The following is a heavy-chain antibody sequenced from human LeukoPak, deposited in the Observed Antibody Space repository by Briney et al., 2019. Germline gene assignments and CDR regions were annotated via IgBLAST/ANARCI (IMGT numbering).Heavy chain of an antibody. D-gene: IGHD3-10*01. CDR3: ARGGFGEFDFDY. V-gene: IGHV4-59*01. CDR1: GGSISSYY. CDR2: IYYSGST. J-gene: IGHJ4*02. Sequence: PSETLSLTCTVSGGSISSYYWSWIRQPPGKGLEWIGYIYYSGSTNYNPSLKSRVTISVDTSKNQFSLKLSSVPAADTAVYYCARGGFGEFDFDYWGQGTLVTVSS.